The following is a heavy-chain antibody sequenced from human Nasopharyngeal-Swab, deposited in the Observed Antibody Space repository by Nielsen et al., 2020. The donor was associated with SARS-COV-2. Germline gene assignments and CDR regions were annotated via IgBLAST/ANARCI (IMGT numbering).Heavy chain of an antibody. Sequence: ESLKISCAASGFTFSNYAMSWVRQAPGKGLEWVSILTGSGQTTFYADSVKGRFTIFRDNSKNTLYLQLNSLRADDTALYYCAKDWTYSGSSGMTRWGQGTLVTVSS. D-gene: IGHD3-10*01. J-gene: IGHJ4*02. CDR3: AKDWTYSGSSGMTR. CDR2: LTGSGQTT. V-gene: IGHV3-23*01. CDR1: GFTFSNYA.